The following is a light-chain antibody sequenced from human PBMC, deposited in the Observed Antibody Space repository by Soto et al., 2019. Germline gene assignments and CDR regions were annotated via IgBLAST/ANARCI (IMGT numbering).Light chain of an antibody. CDR1: QSVSSSY. J-gene: IGKJ4*01. Sequence: EIVLTQSPGTLSLSPGERATLSCRASQSVSSSYLAWYQQKPGQAPRLLIYGASSRATGIPDRFSGSGSGTDFTLIISRQEPEDFAVYYCHQYDSSPLTFEGGTKVDIK. V-gene: IGKV3-20*01. CDR2: GAS. CDR3: HQYDSSPLT.